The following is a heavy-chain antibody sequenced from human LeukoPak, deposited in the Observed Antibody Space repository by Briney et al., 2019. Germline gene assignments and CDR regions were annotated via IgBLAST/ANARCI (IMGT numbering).Heavy chain of an antibody. CDR3: AREVPIAAAGIGFDP. J-gene: IGHJ5*02. CDR2: INPNSGGT. Sequence: GASVKVSCKASGYTFTSYGISWVRQAPGQGLEWMGWINPNSGGTNYAQKFQGWVTMTRDTSISTAYMELSRLRSDDTAVYYCAREVPIAAAGIGFDPWGQGTLVTVSS. CDR1: GYTFTSYG. V-gene: IGHV1-2*04. D-gene: IGHD6-13*01.